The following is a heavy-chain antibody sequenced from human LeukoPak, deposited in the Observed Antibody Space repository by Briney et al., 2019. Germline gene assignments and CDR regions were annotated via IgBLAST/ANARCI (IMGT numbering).Heavy chain of an antibody. CDR3: ARDRGYYDTSGYYGDAFDI. D-gene: IGHD3-22*01. CDR1: GYTFTSYD. CDR2: MNPNSGNT. Sequence: ASVKVSYKASGYTFTSYDINWVRQAPGQGLEWMGWMNPNSGNTGYAQKFQGTVTMTRNTSISTAYMELSSLRSEDTAVYYCARDRGYYDTSGYYGDAFDIWGQGTKVTVSS. J-gene: IGHJ3*02. V-gene: IGHV1-8*01.